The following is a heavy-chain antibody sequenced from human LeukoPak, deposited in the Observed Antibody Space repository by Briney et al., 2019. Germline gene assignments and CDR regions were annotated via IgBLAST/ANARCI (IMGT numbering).Heavy chain of an antibody. CDR1: GYTFTRYG. Sequence: ASVKVSCRGSGYTFTRYGISWVRQAPGDGLEWMGWISTYDDGRSNAQKFQGRVTLTTDISTNTAYMELTSLRSDDTAVYYCARDGNWFDPWGQGTLVTVSS. V-gene: IGHV1-18*01. CDR3: ARDGNWFDP. J-gene: IGHJ5*02. CDR2: ISTYDDGR.